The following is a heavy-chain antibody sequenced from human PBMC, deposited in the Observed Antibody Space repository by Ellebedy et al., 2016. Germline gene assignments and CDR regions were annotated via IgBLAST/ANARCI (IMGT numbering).Heavy chain of an antibody. CDR1: GFTFRGYW. Sequence: GGSLRLXXVASGFTFRGYWMSWVRQVPGKGLEWVANIKQDGSEKYYSDSVKGRFIISRDNARNSLYLQMNSLRAEDAAVYYCAALDTALAPVGSGGYWGQGTLVTVSS. CDR3: AALDTALAPVGSGGY. J-gene: IGHJ4*02. V-gene: IGHV3-7*02. D-gene: IGHD5-18*01. CDR2: IKQDGSEK.